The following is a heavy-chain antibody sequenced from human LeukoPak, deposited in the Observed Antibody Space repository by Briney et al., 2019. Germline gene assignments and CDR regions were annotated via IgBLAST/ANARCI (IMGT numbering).Heavy chain of an antibody. J-gene: IGHJ3*01. CDR1: GFIFSSYS. CDR2: ITSSSSYI. D-gene: IGHD3-22*01. CDR3: AKVRSTMIVVVPHGSDFDL. V-gene: IGHV3-21*01. Sequence: GGSLRLSCAGSGFIFSSYSMNWVRQAPGKGLEWVSSITSSSSYIYYADSVKGRFTISRDNAKNSLYLQMNSLRAEDTAVCYCAKVRSTMIVVVPHGSDFDLWGQGTMVTVSS.